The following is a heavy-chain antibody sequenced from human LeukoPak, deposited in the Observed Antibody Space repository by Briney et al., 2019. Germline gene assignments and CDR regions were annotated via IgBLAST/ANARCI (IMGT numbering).Heavy chain of an antibody. V-gene: IGHV1-2*02. J-gene: IGHJ4*02. CDR2: INPSSGGT. CDR1: GYTFTGYY. CDR3: ASGIGYSSSWYVDY. Sequence: ASVKVSCKASGYTFTGYYMHWVRQAPGQGLEWMGWINPSSGGTNYAQKFQGRVTMTRDTSISTAYMELSRLRSDDTAVYYCASGIGYSSSWYVDYWGQGTLVTVSS. D-gene: IGHD6-13*01.